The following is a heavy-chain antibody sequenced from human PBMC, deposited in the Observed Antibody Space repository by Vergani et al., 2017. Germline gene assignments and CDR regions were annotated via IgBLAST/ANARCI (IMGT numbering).Heavy chain of an antibody. CDR2: INHSGST. J-gene: IGHJ4*02. V-gene: IGHV4-34*01. Sequence: QVQLQQWGAGLLKPSETLSLTCAVYDGSFSGYYWSWIRQPPGKGLEWIGEINHSGSTNYNPSLKSRVTISVETSKNQFSLKLSSVTAADTAVYYCARGPSTFVIAAAGMTRATWFDYWGQGTLVTVSS. CDR3: ARGPSTFVIAAAGMTRATWFDY. D-gene: IGHD6-13*01. CDR1: DGSFSGYY.